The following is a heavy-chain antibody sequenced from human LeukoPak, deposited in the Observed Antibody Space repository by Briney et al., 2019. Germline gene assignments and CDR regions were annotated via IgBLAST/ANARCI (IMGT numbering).Heavy chain of an antibody. V-gene: IGHV3-7*05. CDR3: ARDSPGSSRFYHYYGLDV. J-gene: IGHJ6*02. Sequence: PGGSLRLSCAASGFTFSSYGMSWVRQAPGKGLEWVANIKVDGSEKYYVDSVKGRFTIYRDNAKNSLYLQMNRLRADDTAVYYCARDSPGSSRFYHYYGLDVWGQGTTVTVSS. D-gene: IGHD6-6*01. CDR2: IKVDGSEK. CDR1: GFTFSSYG.